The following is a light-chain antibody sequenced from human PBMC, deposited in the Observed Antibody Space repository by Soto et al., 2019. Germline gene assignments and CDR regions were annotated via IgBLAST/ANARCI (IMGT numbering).Light chain of an antibody. J-gene: IGKJ2*01. V-gene: IGKV3-20*01. Sequence: EIVLTQSPGTLSLSPGERATLSCRASQSVSSSYLAWYQHKPGQAPRLLIYGSSSRATGIPDRFSGSGSGTDFILTSSRVEPEDFAVYYCQQYGSSPLTFGQGTKLEIK. CDR1: QSVSSSY. CDR2: GSS. CDR3: QQYGSSPLT.